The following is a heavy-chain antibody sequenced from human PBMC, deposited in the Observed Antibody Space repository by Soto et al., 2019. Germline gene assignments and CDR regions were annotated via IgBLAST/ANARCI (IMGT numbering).Heavy chain of an antibody. D-gene: IGHD3-22*01. V-gene: IGHV1-2*02. CDR1: GYTFTGYH. Sequence: QVQLVQSGAEVNKPGASVKVSCKASGYTFTGYHIHWVRQAPGQGLEWMGWINPNSGGTNYAQKFQCRVTMTRDKSISTAYMEVSRLRADDTAVYYCARDRRFYDSGSYDIANDAFDVWCQGKMVTVSA. CDR3: ARDRRFYDSGSYDIANDAFDV. J-gene: IGHJ3*01. CDR2: INPNSGGT.